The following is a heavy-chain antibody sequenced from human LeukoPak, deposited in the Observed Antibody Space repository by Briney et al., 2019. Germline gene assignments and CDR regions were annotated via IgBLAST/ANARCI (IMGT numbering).Heavy chain of an antibody. J-gene: IGHJ4*02. Sequence: PGGSLRLSCAASGFTFSSYSMNWVRQAPGKGLEWVSSISSSSSYIYYADSVKGRFTISRDNAKNSLYLQMNSLRAEDTAVYYCAKFAWIAAYYFNYWGQGTLVTVSS. CDR3: AKFAWIAAYYFNY. V-gene: IGHV3-21*01. CDR1: GFTFSSYS. CDR2: ISSSSSYI. D-gene: IGHD6-13*01.